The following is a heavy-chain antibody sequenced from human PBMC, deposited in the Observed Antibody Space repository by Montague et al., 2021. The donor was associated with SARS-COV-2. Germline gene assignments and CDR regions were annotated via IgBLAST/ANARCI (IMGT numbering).Heavy chain of an antibody. CDR1: GFTVSSTY. Sequence: SLRLSCAASGFTVSSTYMSWVRQAPGKGLEWISVIYSSGDTYHADSMKDRFTMSRDNSKNTVYLQMHILRAEDTAVYYCASGMFDTWGQGTLVTVSS. J-gene: IGHJ5*02. CDR3: ASGMFDT. CDR2: IYSSGDT. V-gene: IGHV3-66*01.